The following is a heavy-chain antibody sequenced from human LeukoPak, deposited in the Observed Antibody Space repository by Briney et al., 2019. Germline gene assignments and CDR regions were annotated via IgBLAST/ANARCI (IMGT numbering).Heavy chain of an antibody. CDR3: AKAAFSRTSYFDY. J-gene: IGHJ4*02. CDR1: GFTFSTYT. V-gene: IGHV3-23*01. CDR2: ISGSGGNT. D-gene: IGHD3-3*02. Sequence: PGGSLRLSXAASGFTFSTYTMSWVRQAPGKGLEWVSAISGSGGNTYYADSVKGRFTISRDNSKNTLYLRMDSLRADDTAVYYCAKAAFSRTSYFDYWGQGTLVTASS.